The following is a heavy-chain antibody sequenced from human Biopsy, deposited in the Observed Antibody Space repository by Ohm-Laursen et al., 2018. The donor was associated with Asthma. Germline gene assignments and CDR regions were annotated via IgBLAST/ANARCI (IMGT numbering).Heavy chain of an antibody. Sequence: LSLPCAVSYGPITSGGYSWTWIRQHPGKGLEGIGFLYYSGSTYYNPSLKSRVSISIDTSKNQFSLKLSSVTAADTAVYYCARAQDYYDSRGYYRSFDYWGQGTLVTVSS. CDR3: ARAQDYYDSRGYYRSFDY. CDR2: LYYSGST. J-gene: IGHJ4*02. D-gene: IGHD3-22*01. CDR1: YGPITSGGYS. V-gene: IGHV4-31*11.